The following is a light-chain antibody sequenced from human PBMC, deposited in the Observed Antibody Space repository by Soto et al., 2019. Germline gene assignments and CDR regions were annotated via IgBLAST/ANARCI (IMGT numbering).Light chain of an antibody. V-gene: IGKV1-5*01. Sequence: DIQMTQSPSTLSASVGDRVTITCRASQSISSWLAWYQQKPGKAPKLLIYDASSLESGVPSRFSGSGSGTEFTLTISSLQPDDFATYYCQQYHSYPYTFGQVTKLEIK. J-gene: IGKJ2*01. CDR3: QQYHSYPYT. CDR1: QSISSW. CDR2: DAS.